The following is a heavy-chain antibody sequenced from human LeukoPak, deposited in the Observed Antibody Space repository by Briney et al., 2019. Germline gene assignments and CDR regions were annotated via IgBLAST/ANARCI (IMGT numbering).Heavy chain of an antibody. V-gene: IGHV3-11*05. Sequence: GRFTISRDNAKNSLYLQMNSLRAEDTAVYYCARGSRYGSDSFDYWGQGTLVTVSS. CDR3: ARGSRYGSDSFDY. J-gene: IGHJ4*02. D-gene: IGHD3-10*01.